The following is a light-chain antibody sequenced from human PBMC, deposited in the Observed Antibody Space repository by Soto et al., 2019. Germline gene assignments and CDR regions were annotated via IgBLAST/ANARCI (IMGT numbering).Light chain of an antibody. CDR2: VAS. Sequence: EIVMTQSPDTVSVSRGERVTLSCRASQSVSNHLAWYQQTPGQAPRLLIYVASTRDTDVPARFSGSGSGTDFTLTISSLQSEDFAVYYCQQYNTSPRTFGLGTKVEIK. CDR1: QSVSNH. CDR3: QQYNTSPRT. V-gene: IGKV3-15*01. J-gene: IGKJ2*01.